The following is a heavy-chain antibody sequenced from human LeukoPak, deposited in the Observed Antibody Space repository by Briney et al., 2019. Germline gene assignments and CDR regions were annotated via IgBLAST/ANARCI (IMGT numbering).Heavy chain of an antibody. D-gene: IGHD3-22*01. Sequence: VRSLRLSCAASGFAFSSYAMSWVREAPGKGLEWVSAISVSGGSTYCADSVKGRFTFSRENSKNTLYLQMNSRRAEDTAGYYCAKDSDYYDSSGYYQDWGQGTLVTVSS. J-gene: IGHJ4*02. V-gene: IGHV3-23*01. CDR2: ISVSGGST. CDR1: GFAFSSYA. CDR3: AKDSDYYDSSGYYQD.